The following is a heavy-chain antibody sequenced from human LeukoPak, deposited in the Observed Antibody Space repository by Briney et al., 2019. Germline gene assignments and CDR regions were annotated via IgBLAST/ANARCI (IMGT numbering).Heavy chain of an antibody. Sequence: SETLSLTCTVSGGSISSSSYYWGWIRQPPGKGLEWIGSIYYSGSTYYNPSLKSRVSISVDTSKNQFSLELSSVTAADTAVYYCARKSSYYYDSSGYFLRDAFDIWGQGTMVTVSS. V-gene: IGHV4-39*07. D-gene: IGHD3-22*01. CDR1: GGSISSSSYY. CDR2: IYYSGST. J-gene: IGHJ3*02. CDR3: ARKSSYYYDSSGYFLRDAFDI.